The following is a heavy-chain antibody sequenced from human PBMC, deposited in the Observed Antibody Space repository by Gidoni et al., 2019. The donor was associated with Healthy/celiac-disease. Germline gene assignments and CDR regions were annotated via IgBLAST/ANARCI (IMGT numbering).Heavy chain of an antibody. D-gene: IGHD3-22*01. J-gene: IGHJ4*02. CDR3: ARLNYYDSSGYYLWLDY. V-gene: IGHV4-39*01. Sequence: QLQLQESGPGLVKPSETLSLTCTVSGGSLSSSSYYWGWIRQPPGKGLEWIGSIYYSGSTYYNPSLKSRVTISVDTSKNQFSLKLSSVTAADTAVYYCARLNYYDSSGYYLWLDYWGQGTLVTVSS. CDR1: GGSLSSSSYY. CDR2: IYYSGST.